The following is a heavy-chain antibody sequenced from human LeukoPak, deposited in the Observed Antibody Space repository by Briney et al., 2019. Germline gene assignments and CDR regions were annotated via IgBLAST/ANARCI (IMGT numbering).Heavy chain of an antibody. D-gene: IGHD1-1*01. CDR2: IYPGDSDA. CDR1: GYTFTTYW. V-gene: IGHV5-51*01. CDR3: AGRGTGTTLAFDY. J-gene: IGHJ4*02. Sequence: GESLKISCKGSGYTFTTYWLAWVRQMPGKGLEWLGTIYPGDSDARYSPSFQGQVTISVDKSISTAYLQWSSLKASDTAIYYCAGRGTGTTLAFDYWGQGTLVTVSS.